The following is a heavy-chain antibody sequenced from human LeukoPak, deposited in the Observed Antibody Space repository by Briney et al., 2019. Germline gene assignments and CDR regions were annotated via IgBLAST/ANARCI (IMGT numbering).Heavy chain of an antibody. Sequence: PGGSLRLSCAASGFTFSSYAMSWVRQAPGKGLEWVSAISGSGGSTYYADSVKGRFTISRDNSKNTLYLQMNSLRAEDTAVYYCAKAPRTIIAAAGTPNDYWGQGTLVTVSS. CDR3: AKAPRTIIAAAGTPNDY. J-gene: IGHJ4*02. V-gene: IGHV3-23*01. CDR1: GFTFSSYA. D-gene: IGHD6-13*01. CDR2: ISGSGGST.